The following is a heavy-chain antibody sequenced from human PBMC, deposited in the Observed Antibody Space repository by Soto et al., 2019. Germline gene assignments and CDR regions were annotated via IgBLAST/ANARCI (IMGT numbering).Heavy chain of an antibody. Sequence: ASVKVSCKASGYTFTSYYMHWVRQAPGQGLEWMGIINPSGGSTSYAQKFQGRVTMTRDTSTSTVYMELSSLRSEDTAVYYCARDRFLDDFYYYGMDVWGQGTTVTVS. D-gene: IGHD3-3*01. CDR3: ARDRFLDDFYYYGMDV. CDR1: GYTFTSYY. V-gene: IGHV1-46*01. CDR2: INPSGGST. J-gene: IGHJ6*02.